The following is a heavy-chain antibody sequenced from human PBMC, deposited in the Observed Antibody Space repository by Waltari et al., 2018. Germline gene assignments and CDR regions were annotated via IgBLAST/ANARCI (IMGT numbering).Heavy chain of an antibody. CDR1: GFTFTSYV. V-gene: IGHV3-30*03. D-gene: IGHD3-22*01. Sequence: QVQLVESGGGVVQPGRSLRLYCAASGFTFTSYVIQWFRQAPGKGLEWVAVISRDEKNTYYADSVKGRFTVSRDNSKNTIYLQMNSLKTEDTAVYYCAREDYYDRGRIGANIDYWGQGTLVTVSS. CDR3: AREDYYDRGRIGANIDY. J-gene: IGHJ4*02. CDR2: ISRDEKNT.